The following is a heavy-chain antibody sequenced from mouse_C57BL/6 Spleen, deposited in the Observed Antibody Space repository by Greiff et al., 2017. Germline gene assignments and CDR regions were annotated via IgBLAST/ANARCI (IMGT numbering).Heavy chain of an antibody. V-gene: IGHV1-42*01. CDR3: ARSGYGNQRVFAV. D-gene: IGHD2-10*02. CDR1: GYSFTGYY. Sequence: VQLQQSGPELVKPGASVKISCKASGYSFTGYYMNWVKQSPEKSLEWIGEINPSTGGTNYNQKFKAKATLTVDKSSSTAYMQLKSLTSEDSAVDYWARSGYGNQRVFAVWGTGTTVTVSA. CDR2: INPSTGGT. J-gene: IGHJ1*03.